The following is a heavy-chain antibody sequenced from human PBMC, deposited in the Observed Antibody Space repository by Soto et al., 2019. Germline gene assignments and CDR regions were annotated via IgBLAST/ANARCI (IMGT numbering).Heavy chain of an antibody. CDR3: TIAAAGTDYYFDY. Sequence: GSLILSCTASGFTFGGYAMGWFRQAPGKGLKWVGFIRSKAYGGTTEYAASVKGRFTISRDDSKSIAYLQMNSLNTEDTAVYYCTIAAAGTDYYFDYWAQGTLVTVSS. V-gene: IGHV3-49*03. CDR2: IRSKAYGGTT. J-gene: IGHJ4*02. CDR1: GFTFGGYA. D-gene: IGHD6-13*01.